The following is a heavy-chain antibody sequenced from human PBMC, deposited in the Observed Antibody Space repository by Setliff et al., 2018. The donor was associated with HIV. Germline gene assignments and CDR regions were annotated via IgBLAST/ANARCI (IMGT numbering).Heavy chain of an antibody. V-gene: IGHV4-59*01. D-gene: IGHD3-22*01. CDR2: IYYSGST. CDR1: GGSISSYY. Sequence: ASETLSLTCTVSGGSISSYYWTWIRQPPGKGLEWIGYIYYSGSTNYNPSLKSRVTISVDTSKNQFSLKLSSVTAADTAVYYCARFYYDSSGYYSGYDYWGQGTLVTVSS. CDR3: ARFYYDSSGYYSGYDY. J-gene: IGHJ4*02.